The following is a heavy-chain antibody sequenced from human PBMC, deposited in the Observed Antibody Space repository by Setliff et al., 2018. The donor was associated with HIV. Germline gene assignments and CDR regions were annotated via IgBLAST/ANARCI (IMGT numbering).Heavy chain of an antibody. D-gene: IGHD2-2*01. CDR2: AYHTATT. V-gene: IGHV4-31*03. CDR3: ARGESTTWDLAEYFQH. CDR1: GVSVSSGGYY. J-gene: IGHJ1*01. Sequence: TLSLTCTVSGVSVSSGGYYWSWIRQHPGKGLEWIGYAYHTATTYFNPSLKSRITISVDTSKNQFSLKLGFVTAADTAVYYCARGESTTWDLAEYFQHWGHGTLVTVSS.